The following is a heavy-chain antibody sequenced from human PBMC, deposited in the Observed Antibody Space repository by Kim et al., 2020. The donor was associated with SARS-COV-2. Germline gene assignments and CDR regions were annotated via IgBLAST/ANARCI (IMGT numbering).Heavy chain of an antibody. D-gene: IGHD3-10*01. CDR1: GGSVSSGSYY. J-gene: IGHJ6*02. CDR3: ARVFMVRPNYGMDV. CDR2: IYYSGST. V-gene: IGHV4-61*01. Sequence: SETLSLTCTVSGGSVSSGSYYWSWIRQPPGKGLEWIGYIYYSGSTNYNPSLKSRVTISVDTSKNQFSLKLSSVTAADTAVYYCARVFMVRPNYGMDVWGQGTTVTVSS.